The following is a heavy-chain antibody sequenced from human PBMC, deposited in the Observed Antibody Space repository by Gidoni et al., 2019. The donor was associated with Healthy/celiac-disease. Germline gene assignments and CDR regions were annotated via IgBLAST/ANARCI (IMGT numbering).Heavy chain of an antibody. CDR2: INHRGST. J-gene: IGHJ4*02. CDR1: GGSFSGYY. Sequence: QVQLQQWGAGLLKPSETLSLTCAVYGGSFSGYYWSWIRQPPGKGLEWIGEINHRGSTNYNPSLKSRVTISVDTSKNQFSLKLSSVTAADTAVYYCARYDFWSGYGYWGQGTLVTVSS. CDR3: ARYDFWSGYGY. V-gene: IGHV4-34*01. D-gene: IGHD3-3*01.